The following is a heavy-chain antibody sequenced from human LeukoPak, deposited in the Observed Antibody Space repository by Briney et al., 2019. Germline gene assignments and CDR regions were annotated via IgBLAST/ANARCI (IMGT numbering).Heavy chain of an antibody. J-gene: IGHJ4*02. D-gene: IGHD3-16*01. V-gene: IGHV3-21*01. CDR1: GFIFSSYS. CDR2: ISSSRSYI. Sequence: GGSLRLSCAASGFIFSSYSINWVRQARGKGLEWVSSISSSRSYIHYADSVKGRFTISRDDAKNSLYLQMSNLRAEDTAVYYCARDLGGGFFDYWGQGTLVTVSS. CDR3: ARDLGGGFFDY.